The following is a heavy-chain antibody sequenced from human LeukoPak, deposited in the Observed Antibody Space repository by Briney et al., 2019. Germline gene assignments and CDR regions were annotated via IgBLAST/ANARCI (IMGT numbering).Heavy chain of an antibody. CDR2: ISWNSGSI. D-gene: IGHD3-22*01. CDR1: GFTFDDYA. CDR3: AKDSSGWGFWYFDY. Sequence: GRSLRLSCAASGFTFDDYAMHWVRQAPGKGLEWVSGISWNSGSIGYADSVKGRFTISRDNAKNSLYLQMNSLRAEDTALYYCAKDSSGWGFWYFDYWGQGTLVTVSS. J-gene: IGHJ4*02. V-gene: IGHV3-9*01.